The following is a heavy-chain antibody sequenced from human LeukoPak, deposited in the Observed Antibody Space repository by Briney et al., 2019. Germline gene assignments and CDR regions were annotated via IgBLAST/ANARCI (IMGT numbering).Heavy chain of an antibody. J-gene: IGHJ4*02. CDR3: ARAGHTISSYRFDY. CDR2: IYTTGMT. D-gene: IGHD3-10*01. Sequence: SETLSLTCSGSGGSIKSYWWSWIRQPARKGLEFIGRIYTTGMTNYNPSLKSRVSMSVDTSKNQFSLELRSVTAADTAVYFCARAGHTISSYRFDYWGQGALVTVSS. CDR1: GGSIKSYW. V-gene: IGHV4-4*07.